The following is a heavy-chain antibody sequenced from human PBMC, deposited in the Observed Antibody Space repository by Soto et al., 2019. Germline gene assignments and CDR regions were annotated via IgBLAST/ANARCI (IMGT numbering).Heavy chain of an antibody. V-gene: IGHV1-18*01. CDR1: GYTFASYG. Sequence: GASVKVSCKASGYTFASYGISWLRQAPGQGLEWLGWVSTYSPKTVYAQKFQGRVTMTTDTSTTTAYMELTSLTSNDTAVYYCARDWSAEMNKIAGSWGPGTLVTVSS. CDR3: ARDWSAEMNKIAGS. J-gene: IGHJ5*02. CDR2: VSTYSPKT.